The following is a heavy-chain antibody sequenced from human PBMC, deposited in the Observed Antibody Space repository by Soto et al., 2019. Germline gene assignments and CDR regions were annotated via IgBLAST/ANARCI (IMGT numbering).Heavy chain of an antibody. J-gene: IGHJ5*02. Sequence: GGSLRLSCAASGFTFSSYAMHWVRQAPGKGLEWVAVISYDGSNKYYADSVKGRFTISRDSSKNTLYLQMNSLRGEDTAVYYCARDSTWRYQLLLAPLHNWFDPWGQGTLVTVSS. CDR1: GFTFSSYA. D-gene: IGHD2-2*01. V-gene: IGHV3-30-3*01. CDR3: ARDSTWRYQLLLAPLHNWFDP. CDR2: ISYDGSNK.